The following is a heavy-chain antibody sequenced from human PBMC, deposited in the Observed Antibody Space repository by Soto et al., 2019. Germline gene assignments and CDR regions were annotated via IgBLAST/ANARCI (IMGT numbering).Heavy chain of an antibody. Sequence: SVKVSCKASGGTFSSYAISWVRQAPGQGLEWMGGIIPIFGTANYAQKFQGRVTITAEKSTSTAYMELSSLRSEDTAVYYCARDPRSIAARQGEYYYYGMDVWG. CDR3: ARDPRSIAARQGEYYYYGMDV. CDR1: GGTFSSYA. D-gene: IGHD6-6*01. CDR2: IIPIFGTA. V-gene: IGHV1-69*06. J-gene: IGHJ6*02.